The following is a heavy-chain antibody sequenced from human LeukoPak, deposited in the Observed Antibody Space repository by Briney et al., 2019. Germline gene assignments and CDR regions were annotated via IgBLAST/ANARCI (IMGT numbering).Heavy chain of an antibody. CDR1: GDSSSNSIYY. J-gene: IGHJ4*02. CDR3: ASTTPYYFDY. V-gene: IGHV4-39*07. CDR2: IDYGGNT. D-gene: IGHD1-26*01. Sequence: SETLSLTCTVSGDSSSNSIYYWGWIRQPPGKGLEWIGSIDYGGNTYYNPSLKSRATISIDTSKNQFSLKLSSVTAADTAVYYCASTTPYYFDYWGQGTLVTVSS.